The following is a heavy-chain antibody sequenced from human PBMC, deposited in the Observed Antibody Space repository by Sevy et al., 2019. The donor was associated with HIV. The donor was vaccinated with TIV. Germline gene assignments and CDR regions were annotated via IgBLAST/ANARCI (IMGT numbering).Heavy chain of an antibody. CDR2: TSYDGSHK. V-gene: IGHV3-30*04. CDR3: ARGENDDEIFQY. Sequence: GGSLRLSCTVSGFIFSNFAMHWVRQAPGKGLEWVAVTSYDGSHKYYADSVKGRFTVYRDNSRNILSLEMSSLTRDDTAVYYCARGENDDEIFQYWGQGTLVTVSS. D-gene: IGHD3-16*01. J-gene: IGHJ1*01. CDR1: GFIFSNFA.